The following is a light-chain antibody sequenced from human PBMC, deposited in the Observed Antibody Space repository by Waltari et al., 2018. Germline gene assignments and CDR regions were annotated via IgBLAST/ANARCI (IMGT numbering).Light chain of an antibody. CDR2: DAS. CDR3: QQERNWSWT. V-gene: IGKV3D-20*02. Sequence: EIVLTQSPVTLSLSPGERATLSCRASQTVSNRLAWYQQRPGQGPRLLIYDASTRAAGIPDRFTGSGSGTEFTLTITRLEPEDVAVYFCQQERNWSWTFGQGTKVEIK. CDR1: QTVSNR. J-gene: IGKJ1*01.